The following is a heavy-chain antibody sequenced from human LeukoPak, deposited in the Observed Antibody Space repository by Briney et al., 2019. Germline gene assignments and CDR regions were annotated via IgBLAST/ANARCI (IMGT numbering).Heavy chain of an antibody. J-gene: IGHJ4*02. Sequence: GGSLRLSCAASGFTFSSYWMSWVRQAPGKGLEWVANIKQDGSEKYYVDSVKGRFTISRDNAKNSLYLQMNSLRAEDTAVYYCARLHYDVLTGPFDYWGQGTLVTVSS. V-gene: IGHV3-7*01. CDR3: ARLHYDVLTGPFDY. D-gene: IGHD3-9*01. CDR1: GFTFSSYW. CDR2: IKQDGSEK.